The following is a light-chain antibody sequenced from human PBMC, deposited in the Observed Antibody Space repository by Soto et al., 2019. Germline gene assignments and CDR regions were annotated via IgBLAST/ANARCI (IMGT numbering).Light chain of an antibody. CDR1: STDFVSYNR. Sequence: ALTQPPSVSGSPGQPVTISCTGTSTDFVSYNRVSWYQQPPGTAPKLIIYEASNRPSGVPDRFSGSKSGNTASLTISGLQAVDEADYYCSLYTSENTYVFGTGTKVTVL. CDR2: EAS. CDR3: SLYTSENTYV. J-gene: IGLJ1*01. V-gene: IGLV2-18*01.